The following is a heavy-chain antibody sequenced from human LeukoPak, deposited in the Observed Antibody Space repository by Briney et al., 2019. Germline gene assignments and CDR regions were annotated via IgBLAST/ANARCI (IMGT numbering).Heavy chain of an antibody. V-gene: IGHV4-39*07. CDR1: GGSISSSSYY. J-gene: IGHJ5*02. Sequence: SETLSLTCTVSGGSISSSSYYWGWIRQPPGKGLEWIGSIYYSGSTYYNPSLKSRVTISVDTSKNQFSLKLSSVTAADTAVYYCARDGAVGRSWNWFDPWGQGTLVTVSS. D-gene: IGHD6-13*01. CDR3: ARDGAVGRSWNWFDP. CDR2: IYYSGST.